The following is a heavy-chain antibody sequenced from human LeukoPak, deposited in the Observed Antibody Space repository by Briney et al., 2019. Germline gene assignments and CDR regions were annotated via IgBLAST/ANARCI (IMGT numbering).Heavy chain of an antibody. J-gene: IGHJ5*02. CDR2: MNPNSGNT. Sequence: ASVKVSCKASGYTFTSYDIHWVRQASGQGLEWMGWMNPNSGNTGYAQKFQGRVTMTRNTSISTAYMELSSLRSEDTAVFYCARGRPIRDNWFDPWGQGTLVTVSS. CDR1: GYTFTSYD. CDR3: ARGRPIRDNWFDP. V-gene: IGHV1-8*01.